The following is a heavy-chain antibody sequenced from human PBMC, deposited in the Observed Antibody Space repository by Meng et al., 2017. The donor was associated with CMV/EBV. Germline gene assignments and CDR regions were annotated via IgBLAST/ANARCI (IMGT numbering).Heavy chain of an antibody. Sequence: GSLRLSCTVAGGSISSYYWSWIRQPPGKGLEWIGGIYYSGSTNYNPSLKSRVTISVDTSKNHFSLKLSSVTAADTAVYYCARGGARDTARLGYWGQGTLVTVSS. CDR1: GGSISSYY. D-gene: IGHD5-18*01. J-gene: IGHJ4*02. V-gene: IGHV4-59*01. CDR2: IYYSGST. CDR3: ARGGARDTARLGY.